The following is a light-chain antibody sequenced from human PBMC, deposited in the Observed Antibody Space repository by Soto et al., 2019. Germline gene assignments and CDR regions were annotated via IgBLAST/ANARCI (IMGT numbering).Light chain of an antibody. V-gene: IGKV3-20*01. CDR2: GAS. J-gene: IGKJ1*01. CDR1: QSVSSTY. Sequence: EVVLTQSPGTLSLSPGERATLSCRASQSVSSTYLAWYQQKPGQAPRLLISGASSRATGIPDRCSGSGSGTDFTLTVTRLEPEDFAVYYCQQYGSSQWTFGQGTKVEIK. CDR3: QQYGSSQWT.